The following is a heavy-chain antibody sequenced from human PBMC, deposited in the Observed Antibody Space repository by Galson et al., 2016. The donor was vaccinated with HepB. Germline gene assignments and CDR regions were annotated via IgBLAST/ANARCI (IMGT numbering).Heavy chain of an antibody. V-gene: IGHV1-18*04. CDR1: GYRFFTYG. CDR2: ISANSGNT. D-gene: IGHD4-11*01. CDR3: ARDVQFRFDY. J-gene: IGHJ4*02. Sequence: SVKVSSKASGYRFFTYGISWVRQAPGQGLEWLGWISANSGNTIYAQKFQDRVTMTRDTSASTVYMDLRSLRSDDTAVYYCARDVQFRFDYWGQGTLVTVSS.